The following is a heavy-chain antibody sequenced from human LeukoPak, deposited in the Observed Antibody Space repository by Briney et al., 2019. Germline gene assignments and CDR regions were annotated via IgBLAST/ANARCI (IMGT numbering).Heavy chain of an antibody. V-gene: IGHV3-30-3*01. Sequence: PGGSLRLPCAASGFTFSNYWMHWVRQAPGKGLEWVAVISSDGSNKYYADSVKGRFTISRDNSKNTLYLQMSSLRAEDTAVYYCARDRYSSGWYGDFDCWGQGTLVTVSS. CDR3: ARDRYSSGWYGDFDC. J-gene: IGHJ4*02. CDR2: ISSDGSNK. CDR1: GFTFSNYW. D-gene: IGHD6-19*01.